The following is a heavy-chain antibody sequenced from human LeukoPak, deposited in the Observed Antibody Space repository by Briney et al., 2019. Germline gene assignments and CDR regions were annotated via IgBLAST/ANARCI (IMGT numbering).Heavy chain of an antibody. CDR2: IYHSGST. Sequence: PSETLSLTCAVSGGSMSSSNWWSWVRQPPGKGLEWIGEIYHSGSTNYNPSLKSRVTISVDKSKNQFSLKLSSVTAADTAVYYCARKGPDTAMALGYWGQGTLVTVSS. CDR3: ARKGPDTAMALGY. D-gene: IGHD5-18*01. J-gene: IGHJ4*02. V-gene: IGHV4-4*02. CDR1: GGSMSSSNW.